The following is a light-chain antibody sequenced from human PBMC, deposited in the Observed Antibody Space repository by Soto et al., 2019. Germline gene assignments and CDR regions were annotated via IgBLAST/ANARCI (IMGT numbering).Light chain of an antibody. V-gene: IGLV1-40*01. CDR3: CSYAGNGAWV. Sequence: QSVLTQPPSVSGAPGQRVTISCTGSSSNIGAGYDVHWYQQLPGTAPKLLIYGNSNRPSGVPDRFSGSKSGTSASLAITGLQAEDEADFFCCSYAGNGAWVFGGGTKVTVL. CDR1: SSNIGAGYD. CDR2: GNS. J-gene: IGLJ3*02.